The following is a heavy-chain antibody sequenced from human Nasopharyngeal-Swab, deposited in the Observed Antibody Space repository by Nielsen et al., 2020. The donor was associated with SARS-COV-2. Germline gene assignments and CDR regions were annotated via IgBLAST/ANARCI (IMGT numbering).Heavy chain of an antibody. J-gene: IGHJ4*02. V-gene: IGHV3-33*01. CDR1: GFTFSSYG. Sequence: GESLKISCAASGFTFSSYGMHWVRQAPGKGLEWVAVIWHDGSNKYYADSVKGRFTISRDNSKNTLYLQMNSLRAEDTAVYYCARDFPFGGDVVYWGQGTLVTVSS. CDR3: ARDFPFGGDVVY. CDR2: IWHDGSNK. D-gene: IGHD3-10*01.